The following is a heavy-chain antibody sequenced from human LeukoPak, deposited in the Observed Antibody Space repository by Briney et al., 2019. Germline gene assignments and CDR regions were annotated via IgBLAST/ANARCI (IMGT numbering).Heavy chain of an antibody. CDR1: GFTFSSYG. D-gene: IGHD4-17*01. CDR3: AHHYGDYRYPGY. CDR2: ISGSGGST. J-gene: IGHJ4*02. V-gene: IGHV3-23*01. Sequence: GGSLRLSCAASGFTFSSYGMSWVRQAPGKGLEWVSAISGSGGSTYYADSVKGRFTISRDNSKNTLYLQMNSLRAEDTAVYYCAHHYGDYRYPGYWGQGTLVTVSS.